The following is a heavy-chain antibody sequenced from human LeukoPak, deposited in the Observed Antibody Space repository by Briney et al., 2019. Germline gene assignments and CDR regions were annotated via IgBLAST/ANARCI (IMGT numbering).Heavy chain of an antibody. Sequence: GGSLRLSCAASGFTFSTYWMHWVRQAPGKGLVWVARIKGDGGSTIYADSVKGRFTISRDNSKNTLYLQTSSLRAEDTAVYYCARASTTVPNLLDHWGRGTLVTVSS. CDR3: ARASTTVPNLLDH. D-gene: IGHD4-17*01. V-gene: IGHV3-74*01. J-gene: IGHJ4*02. CDR1: GFTFSTYW. CDR2: IKGDGGST.